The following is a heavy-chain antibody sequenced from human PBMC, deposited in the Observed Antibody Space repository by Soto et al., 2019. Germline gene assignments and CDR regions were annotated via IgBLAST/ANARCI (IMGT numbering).Heavy chain of an antibody. V-gene: IGHV3-11*05. D-gene: IGHD3-10*01. CDR1: GFTFSDYY. Sequence: QVQLVESGGGLVKPGGSLRLSCAASGFTFSDYYRSWIRQAPGRGLEWVSYISSSSSYTNYADSVKGRFTISRDNAKNSLYLQMNSLRAEDTAVYYCARDSRFGTDYWGQGTLVTVSS. J-gene: IGHJ4*02. CDR3: ARDSRFGTDY. CDR2: ISSSSSYT.